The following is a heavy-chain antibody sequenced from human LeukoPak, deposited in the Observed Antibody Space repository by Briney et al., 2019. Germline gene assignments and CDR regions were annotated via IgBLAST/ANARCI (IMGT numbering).Heavy chain of an antibody. V-gene: IGHV1-2*02. CDR2: INPNSGGT. D-gene: IGHD2-21*02. CDR3: ARGGCGGGCYSELGPEDAFDI. CDR1: GYTFTGYY. Sequence: ASVKVSCKASGYTFTGYYMHWVRQAPGQGLEWMGWINPNSGGTNYAQKFQGRVTMTRDTSISTAYMELSRLRSDDTAVYYCARGGCGGGCYSELGPEDAFDIWGQGTMVTVSS. J-gene: IGHJ3*02.